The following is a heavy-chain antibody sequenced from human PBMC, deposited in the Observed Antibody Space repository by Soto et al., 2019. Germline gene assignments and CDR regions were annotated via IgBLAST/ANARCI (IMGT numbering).Heavy chain of an antibody. D-gene: IGHD3-16*01. CDR3: AREGEMPYYYYGLDV. J-gene: IGHJ6*02. V-gene: IGHV1-18*01. CDR2: ISGYNGHT. CDR1: GYTFTSYG. Sequence: ASVKVSCKAPGYTFTSYGISWVRQAPGQGLEWMGWISGYNGHTEYAQKFQGRVTMTTDTSTSTVYMDLRSLRSDDTAVYYCAREGEMPYYYYGLDVWGQGTTVTVSS.